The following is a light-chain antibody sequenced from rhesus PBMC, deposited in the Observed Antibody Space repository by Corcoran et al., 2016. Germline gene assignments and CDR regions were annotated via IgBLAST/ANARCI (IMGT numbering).Light chain of an antibody. V-gene: IGKV1-36*02. CDR3: LQGYTTPYS. CDR2: AAS. CDR1: QGISDY. Sequence: DIQMTQSPSSLSASVGDRVTITCRASQGISDYLSWYQQKPGKPPKRLIYAASWLESGVPSRFSGSGAGTEFTLTISSLQSEDFAAYYCLQGYTTPYSFGQGTKVEIK. J-gene: IGKJ2*01.